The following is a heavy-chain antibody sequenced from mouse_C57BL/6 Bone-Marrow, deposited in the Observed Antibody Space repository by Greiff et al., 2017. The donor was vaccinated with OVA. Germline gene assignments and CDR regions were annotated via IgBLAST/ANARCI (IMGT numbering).Heavy chain of an antibody. CDR3: AREGDYDYDVESAMDY. J-gene: IGHJ4*01. V-gene: IGHV7-1*01. CDR2: SRNKANDYTT. Sequence: EVKVVESGGGLVQSGRSLRLSCATSGFTFSDFYMEWVRQAPGKGLEWIAASRNKANDYTTEYSASVKGRFIVSRDTSQSILYLQMNALRAEDTAMYYCAREGDYDYDVESAMDYWGQGTSVTVSS. CDR1: GFTFSDFY. D-gene: IGHD2-4*01.